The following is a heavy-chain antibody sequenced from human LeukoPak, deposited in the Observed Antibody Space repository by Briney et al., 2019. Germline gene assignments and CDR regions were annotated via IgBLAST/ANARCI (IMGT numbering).Heavy chain of an antibody. CDR2: IYYSGST. J-gene: IGHJ3*02. Sequence: SETLSLTCTVSGGSISSSSYYWGWIRQPPGKGLEWIGSIYYSGSTYYNPSLKSRVTISVATSRNQFSLKLSSVTAADTAVYYCAKDPLEGYDILTGYPTPGAFDIWGQGTMVTVSS. D-gene: IGHD3-9*01. V-gene: IGHV4-39*07. CDR1: GGSISSSSYY. CDR3: AKDPLEGYDILTGYPTPGAFDI.